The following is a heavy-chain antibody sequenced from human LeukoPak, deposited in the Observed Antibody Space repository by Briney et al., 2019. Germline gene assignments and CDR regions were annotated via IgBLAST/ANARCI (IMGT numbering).Heavy chain of an antibody. D-gene: IGHD2-21*01. CDR3: ARDDCGDTCYPGGH. V-gene: IGHV1-3*01. CDR2: INAGNGDT. Sequence: ASVKVSCKASGYTFTNVVHWVRQAPGPRPEWMGWINAGNGDTKYSQNFQGRVTITRDTSASTAYMELSSLTSEDTALYYCARDDCGDTCYPGGHWGQGTLVTVSS. CDR1: GYTFTNV. J-gene: IGHJ4*02.